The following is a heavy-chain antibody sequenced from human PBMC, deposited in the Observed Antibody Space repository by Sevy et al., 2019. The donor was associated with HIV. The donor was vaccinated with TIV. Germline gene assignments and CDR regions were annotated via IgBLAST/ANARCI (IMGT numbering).Heavy chain of an antibody. CDR3: ARVRDRYCSGGSFYYGYFFDY. J-gene: IGHJ4*02. CDR2: ISDRSDTI. D-gene: IGHD2-15*01. Sequence: GSLRLSCAASGFIFSNYYMTWVRQAPGKGLEWVSYISDRSDTISYADSVKGRFTISRDNAKNALYLQMGSLRGEDTAVYYCARVRDRYCSGGSFYYGYFFDYWGQGTLVTVSS. CDR1: GFIFSNYY. V-gene: IGHV3-48*01.